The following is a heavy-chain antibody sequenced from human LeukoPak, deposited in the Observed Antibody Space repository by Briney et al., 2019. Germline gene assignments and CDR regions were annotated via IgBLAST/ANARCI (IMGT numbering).Heavy chain of an antibody. CDR3: ARSPRLGRYGYGPWELPVSYFDY. V-gene: IGHV4-59*08. CDR2: IYYSGST. D-gene: IGHD1-26*01. Sequence: SETLSLTCTVSGGSISSYYWSWIRQPPGKGLEWIGYIYYSGSTNCNPSLKSRVTISVDTSKNQFSLRLSSVTAADTAVYYCARSPRLGRYGYGPWELPVSYFDYWGQGTLVTVSS. J-gene: IGHJ4*02. CDR1: GGSISSYY.